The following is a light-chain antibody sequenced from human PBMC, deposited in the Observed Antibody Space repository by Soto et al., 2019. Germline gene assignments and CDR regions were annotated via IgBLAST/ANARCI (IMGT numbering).Light chain of an antibody. J-gene: IGLJ3*02. V-gene: IGLV3-1*01. CDR3: QAWDRTNAWV. CDR2: QDN. CDR1: KLGDGY. Sequence: SYELTQPPSVSVSPGQTASITCSGDKLGDGYASWYQQKSGHSPVLVIYQDNKRPSGIPERFSGSNSGNTATLTISGTQAMDEADYYCQAWDRTNAWVFGGGTKVIVL.